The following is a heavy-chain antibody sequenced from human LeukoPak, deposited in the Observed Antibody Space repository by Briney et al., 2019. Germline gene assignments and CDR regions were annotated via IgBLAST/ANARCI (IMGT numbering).Heavy chain of an antibody. Sequence: SETLSLTCAVSDDSMSSHYWSWIRQPPGKRLEWIGYVSYSGSTNYNPSLKSRVTISIDTSKNQFSLNLSSVTAADTAVYYCARLHRSGVYFDFWGQGTLDTVSS. D-gene: IGHD3-10*01. CDR1: DDSMSSHY. CDR2: VSYSGST. V-gene: IGHV4-59*11. J-gene: IGHJ4*02. CDR3: ARLHRSGVYFDF.